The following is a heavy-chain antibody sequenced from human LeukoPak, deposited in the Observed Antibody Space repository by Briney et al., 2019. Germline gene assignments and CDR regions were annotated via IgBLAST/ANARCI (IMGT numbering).Heavy chain of an antibody. CDR2: IIPIFGTA. J-gene: IGHJ4*02. CDR3: ARVRDSGSYYGYFDY. CDR1: GGTFSSYA. Sequence: ASVKVSCKASGGTFSSYAISWVRQAPGQGLEWMGGIIPIFGTANYAQKFQGRVTITTDESTSTAYMELSSLRSEDTAVYYCARVRDSGSYYGYFDYWGQGTLVTVSS. V-gene: IGHV1-69*05. D-gene: IGHD1-26*01.